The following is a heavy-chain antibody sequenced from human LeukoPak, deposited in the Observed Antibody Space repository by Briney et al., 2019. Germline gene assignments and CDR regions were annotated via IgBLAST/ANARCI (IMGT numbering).Heavy chain of an antibody. CDR3: AREDGTAMDNAFDI. CDR1: GVSISSGSNY. J-gene: IGHJ3*02. V-gene: IGHV4-39*07. Sequence: SETLSLTCSVSGVSISSGSNYWGWIRQPPGKTLEWIGSIYSRGNSYYNPSLKSRVIILIDTAKNHFSLNLSSVTAADTAVYYCAREDGTAMDNAFDIWSQGTMVTVSS. D-gene: IGHD5-18*01. CDR2: IYSRGNS.